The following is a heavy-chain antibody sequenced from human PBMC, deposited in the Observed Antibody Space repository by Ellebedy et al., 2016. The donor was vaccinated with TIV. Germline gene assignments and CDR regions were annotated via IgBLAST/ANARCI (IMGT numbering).Heavy chain of an antibody. CDR2: ISAYNGNT. Sequence: AASVKVSCKASGYTFSNYGISWVRQAPGQGLEWTGWISAYNGNTNYAQKLQGRVTMTTDTSTSTAYMELRSLRSDDTAVYYCAREVRADYYYGMDVWGQGTTVTVSS. CDR3: AREVRADYYYGMDV. J-gene: IGHJ6*02. V-gene: IGHV1-18*04. CDR1: GYTFSNYG.